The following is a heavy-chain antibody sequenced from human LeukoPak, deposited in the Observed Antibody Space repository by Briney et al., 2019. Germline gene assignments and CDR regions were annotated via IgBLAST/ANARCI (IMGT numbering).Heavy chain of an antibody. CDR1: GGSISSSSYY. CDR2: IYYSGST. CDR3: ARQRAYYYDSSGHYQGWFDP. D-gene: IGHD3-22*01. J-gene: IGHJ5*02. V-gene: IGHV4-39*01. Sequence: SETLSLTCTVSGGSISSSSYYWGWIRQPPGKGLEWIVSIYYSGSTYYKASLKSRVTISVDTSKNQFSLKLTSMTAADTAIYYCARQRAYYYDSSGHYQGWFDPWGQGTLVTVSS.